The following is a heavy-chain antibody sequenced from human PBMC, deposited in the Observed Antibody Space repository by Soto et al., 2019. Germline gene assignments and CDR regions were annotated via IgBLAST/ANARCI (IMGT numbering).Heavy chain of an antibody. CDR2: INPSEVT. D-gene: IGHD1-26*01. CDR1: GYTFSAYY. V-gene: IGHV1-2*02. Sequence: QVYLLQSGAEVKKVGASVTVSCKTSGYTFSAYYVHWARRAPGRGFQWLGWINPSEVTTFSEFFQGRITMTRDTSTNTVHMELNRLTSDDTAVYYCMRGGWGDSPIDYWGQGTQVTVSS. CDR3: MRGGWGDSPIDY. J-gene: IGHJ4*02.